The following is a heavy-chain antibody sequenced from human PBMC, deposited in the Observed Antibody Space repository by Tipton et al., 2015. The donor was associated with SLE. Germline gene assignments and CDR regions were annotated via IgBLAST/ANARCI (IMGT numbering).Heavy chain of an antibody. CDR3: ARVNEGAFDI. Sequence: LRLSCAVYGGSFSGYYWSWIRQPPGKELEWIGEINHSGSTNYNPSLKSRVTISVDKSKNQFSLKLSSVTAADTAVYYCARVNEGAFDIWGQGTMVTVSS. CDR2: INHSGST. V-gene: IGHV4-34*01. CDR1: GGSFSGYY. J-gene: IGHJ3*02.